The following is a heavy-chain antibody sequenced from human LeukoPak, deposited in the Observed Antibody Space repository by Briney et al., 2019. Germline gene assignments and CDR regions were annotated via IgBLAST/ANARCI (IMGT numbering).Heavy chain of an antibody. V-gene: IGHV3-48*01. Sequence: GGSLRLSCAASGFTFSSYGMTWVRQAPGKGLEWVSYISSSSSTIYYADSVKGRFTISRDNPRNTLYLQMNSLRAEDTAMYHCAKEWELTYWGQGTLVTVSS. CDR2: ISSSSSTI. J-gene: IGHJ4*02. CDR3: AKEWELTY. D-gene: IGHD1-26*01. CDR1: GFTFSSYG.